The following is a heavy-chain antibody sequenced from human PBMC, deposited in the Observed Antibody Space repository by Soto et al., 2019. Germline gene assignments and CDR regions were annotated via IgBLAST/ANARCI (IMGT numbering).Heavy chain of an antibody. CDR3: AREKPYSSSWYHDY. CDR2: INHSGST. V-gene: IGHV4-34*01. D-gene: IGHD6-13*01. CDR1: GGSFSGSY. J-gene: IGHJ4*02. Sequence: QVQLQQWGAGLLKPSETLSLTCAVYGGSFSGSYWSWIRQPPGKGLEWSGEINHSGSTNYNPSLKSRVTISVDTSKNQFSLKLSSVTAADTAVYYCAREKPYSSSWYHDYWGQGTLVTVSS.